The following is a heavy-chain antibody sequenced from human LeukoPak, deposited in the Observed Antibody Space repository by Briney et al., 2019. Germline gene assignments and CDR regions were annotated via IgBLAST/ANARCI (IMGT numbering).Heavy chain of an antibody. J-gene: IGHJ4*02. Sequence: ASVKVSCKASGYTFTSYGLSWVRQAPGQGLEWMGWISAYNGHTNYAQNLQSRVTMTTDTSTSTAYMELRSLRSDDTAVYYCARGGTWGRDNYAGTGYDYHFDYWGQGTLVTVSS. D-gene: IGHD3-22*01. CDR1: GYTFTSYG. CDR3: ARGGTWGRDNYAGTGYDYHFDY. CDR2: ISAYNGHT. V-gene: IGHV1-18*01.